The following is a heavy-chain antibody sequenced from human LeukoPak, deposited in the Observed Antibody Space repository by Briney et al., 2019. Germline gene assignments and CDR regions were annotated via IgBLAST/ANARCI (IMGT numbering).Heavy chain of an antibody. Sequence: GASLQISCKGSGYRFTSYWIGWVRQLPGKGLEWMGIIYPGDSDTRYSPPFQGQVTISADKSISTAYLQWSSLKASDTAMYYCARHLIVAGFNWFDPWGQGTLVTVSS. D-gene: IGHD5-12*01. CDR2: IYPGDSDT. CDR1: GYRFTSYW. J-gene: IGHJ5*02. CDR3: ARHLIVAGFNWFDP. V-gene: IGHV5-51*01.